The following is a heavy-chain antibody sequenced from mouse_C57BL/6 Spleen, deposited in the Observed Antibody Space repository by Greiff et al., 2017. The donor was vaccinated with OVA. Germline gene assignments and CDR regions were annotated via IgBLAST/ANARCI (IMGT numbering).Heavy chain of an antibody. D-gene: IGHD1-1*01. Sequence: QVQLQQPGAELVKPGASVKLSCKASGYTFTSYWMHWVKQRPGLGLEWIGRIDPNSGGTKYNEKFKSKATLTVDKPSSTAYMQLSSLTSEDSAVYYCAREGGSSPLAYWGQGTLVTVSA. CDR2: IDPNSGGT. V-gene: IGHV1-72*01. J-gene: IGHJ3*01. CDR3: AREGGSSPLAY. CDR1: GYTFTSYW.